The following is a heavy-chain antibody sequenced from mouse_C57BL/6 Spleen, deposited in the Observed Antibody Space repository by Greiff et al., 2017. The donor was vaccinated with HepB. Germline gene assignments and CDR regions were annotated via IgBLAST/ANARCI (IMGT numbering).Heavy chain of an antibody. CDR2: IDPENGDT. J-gene: IGHJ2*01. Sequence: EVQLQESGAELVRPGASVKLSCTASGFNIKDDYMHWVKQRPEQGLEWIGWIDPENGDTEYASKFQGKATITADTSSNTAYLQLSSLTSEDTAVYYCTFYYSNRRNYFDYWGQGTTLTVSS. CDR1: GFNIKDDY. CDR3: TFYYSNRRNYFDY. V-gene: IGHV14-4*01. D-gene: IGHD2-5*01.